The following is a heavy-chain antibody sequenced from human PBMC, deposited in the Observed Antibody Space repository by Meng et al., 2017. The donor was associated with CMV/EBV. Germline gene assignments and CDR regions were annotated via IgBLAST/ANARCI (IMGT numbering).Heavy chain of an antibody. Sequence: GESLKISCAASGFPFSSYAMHWVRQAPGKGLEWVAVISYDGSNKYYADSVKGRFTISRDNSKNTLYLQMNSLRAEDTAVYYCARGDSSVYYYYYYGMDVWGQGTTVTVSS. V-gene: IGHV3-30*04. CDR1: GFPFSSYA. CDR3: ARGDSSVYYYYYYGMDV. J-gene: IGHJ6*02. D-gene: IGHD6-25*01. CDR2: ISYDGSNK.